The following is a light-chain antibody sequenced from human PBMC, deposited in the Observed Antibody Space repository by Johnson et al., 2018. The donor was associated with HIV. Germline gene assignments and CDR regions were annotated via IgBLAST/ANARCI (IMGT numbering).Light chain of an antibody. V-gene: IGLV1-51*01. CDR1: SSNIGNNY. CDR3: GTLDSSLSAEV. J-gene: IGLJ1*01. CDR2: DNN. Sequence: QSVLTQPPSVSAAPGQKVTISCSGSSSNIGNNYVSWYQQLPGTAPKLLIYDNNKRPSGIPDRFSGSKSGTSATLGITGLQTGDEADYYCGTLDSSLSAEVFGTGTKGTVL.